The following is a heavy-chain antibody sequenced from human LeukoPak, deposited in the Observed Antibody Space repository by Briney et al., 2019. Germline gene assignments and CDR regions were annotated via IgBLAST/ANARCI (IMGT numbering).Heavy chain of an antibody. CDR3: ARYIPPSYNWFDP. CDR1: GGSISSSSYY. Sequence: SETLSLTCTVSGGSISSSSYYWGWIRQPPGKGLEWIGSIYYSGSTYYNPPLKSRVTISVDTSKNQFSLKLSSVTAADTAVYYCARYIPPSYNWFDPWGQGTLVTVSS. J-gene: IGHJ5*02. CDR2: IYYSGST. V-gene: IGHV4-39*01.